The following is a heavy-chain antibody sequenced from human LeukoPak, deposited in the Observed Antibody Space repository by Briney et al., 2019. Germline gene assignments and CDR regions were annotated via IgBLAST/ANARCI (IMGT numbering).Heavy chain of an antibody. CDR2: INPNSGNT. CDR1: GYTFTSYD. D-gene: IGHD2-8*02. V-gene: IGHV1-8*01. J-gene: IGHJ6*03. Sequence: ASVKVSCKASGYTFTSYDINWVRQATGQGLEWMGWINPNSGNTGYAQKFQGRVTMTRNTSISTAYMELSSLRSEDTTVYYCARSGPYSYTDVWGKGTTVTVSS. CDR3: ARSGPYSYTDV.